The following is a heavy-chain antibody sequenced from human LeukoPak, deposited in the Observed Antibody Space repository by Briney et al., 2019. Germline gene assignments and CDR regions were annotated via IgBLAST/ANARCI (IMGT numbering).Heavy chain of an antibody. D-gene: IGHD5-18*01. CDR3: ARLPTGYPNWFDT. CDR2: TYYRSTWYN. V-gene: IGHV6-1*01. J-gene: IGHJ5*02. Sequence: SQTLSLTCAISGDSVSSNSVTWNWIRQSPSRGLEWLGRTYYRSTWYNDYAVSVRGRITVNPDTSKNQFSLHLNSVTPEDTAVYYCARLPTGYPNWFDTWGQGILVTVSS. CDR1: GDSVSSNSVT.